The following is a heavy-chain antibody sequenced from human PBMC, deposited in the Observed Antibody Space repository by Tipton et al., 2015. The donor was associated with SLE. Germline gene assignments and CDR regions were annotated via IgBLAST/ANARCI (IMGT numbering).Heavy chain of an antibody. J-gene: IGHJ4*02. D-gene: IGHD4-23*01. Sequence: QLVQSGAEVKKPGATVKVSCKASGYTFTDYSISWVRQARGQGLEWMAWISTYNGDTTYAQKLQGRVTIITDTSTSTASMELRSLRSDDTAVYYCARVAYGGNSGYDYWGQGTLVTVSS. V-gene: IGHV1-18*01. CDR1: GYTFTDYS. CDR2: ISTYNGDT. CDR3: ARVAYGGNSGYDY.